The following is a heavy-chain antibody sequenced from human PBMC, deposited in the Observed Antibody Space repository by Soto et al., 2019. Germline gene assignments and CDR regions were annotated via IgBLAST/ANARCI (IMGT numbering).Heavy chain of an antibody. Sequence: SETLSLTCTVSGGSISSYYWSWIRQPPGKGLEWIGYIYYSGSTNYNPSLKSRVTISVDTSKNQFSLKLSSVTAADTAVYYCARVYYSGYDPHYYYYYMDVWGKGTTVTVSS. CDR1: GGSISSYY. CDR2: IYYSGST. V-gene: IGHV4-59*01. CDR3: ARVYYSGYDPHYYYYYMDV. D-gene: IGHD5-12*01. J-gene: IGHJ6*03.